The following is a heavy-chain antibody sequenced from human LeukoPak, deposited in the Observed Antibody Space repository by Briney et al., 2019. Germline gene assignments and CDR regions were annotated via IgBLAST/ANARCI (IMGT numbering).Heavy chain of an antibody. CDR2: IRYDGNNK. Sequence: GGSLRLSCAASGFTFSSYGMHWVRQAPGKGLEGVAFIRYDGNNKYYADSVKGRFTISRDYSENTLYLQMNSLRAEDTAVYYCAKDRYCSGGSCYFPYYYYMDVWGKGTTVTVSS. CDR3: AKDRYCSGGSCYFPYYYYMDV. D-gene: IGHD2-15*01. V-gene: IGHV3-30*02. J-gene: IGHJ6*03. CDR1: GFTFSSYG.